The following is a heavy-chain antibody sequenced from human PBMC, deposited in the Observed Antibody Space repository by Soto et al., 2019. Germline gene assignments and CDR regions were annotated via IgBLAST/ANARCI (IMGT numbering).Heavy chain of an antibody. Sequence: ASVKVSCKASGYTFTSYGISWVRQAPGQGLEWMGWISAYNGNTNYAQKLQGRVTMTTDTSTSTAYMELRSLRSDDTAVYYCANMLSYSSASPPPCYAFDIWAPGTMVAVSS. J-gene: IGHJ3*02. CDR1: GYTFTSYG. CDR2: ISAYNGNT. V-gene: IGHV1-18*01. CDR3: ANMLSYSSASPPPCYAFDI. D-gene: IGHD6-19*01.